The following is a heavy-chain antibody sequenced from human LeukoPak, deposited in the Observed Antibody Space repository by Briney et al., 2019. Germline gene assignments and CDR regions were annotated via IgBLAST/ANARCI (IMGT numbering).Heavy chain of an antibody. V-gene: IGHV3-7*01. J-gene: IGHJ4*02. CDR3: ARRKVAARHYYFDY. CDR1: GFTFNNYW. CDR2: IKEDGSVK. Sequence: PGGSLRLSCVVSGFTFNNYWMSWVRQAPGKGLEWVANIKEDGSVKSYVDSVKGRFTISRDNAKNSLYLQMNSLSAEDTAVYYCARRKVAARHYYFDYWGQGTLVTVSS. D-gene: IGHD6-6*01.